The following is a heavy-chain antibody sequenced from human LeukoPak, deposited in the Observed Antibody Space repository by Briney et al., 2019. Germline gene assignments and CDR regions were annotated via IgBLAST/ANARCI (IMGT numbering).Heavy chain of an antibody. Sequence: GGSLRLSCAASGFTFSSYWMSWVRQAPGKGLEWVANIKQDGSEKYYVDSVKGRFTISRDNAKNSLYLQMNSLRAEDTAVYYCARDLYSRRMDYKVSGSYFAYWGQGTLVTVSS. CDR2: IKQDGSEK. CDR3: ARDLYSRRMDYKVSGSYFAY. CDR1: GFTFSSYW. V-gene: IGHV3-7*03. D-gene: IGHD3-10*01. J-gene: IGHJ4*02.